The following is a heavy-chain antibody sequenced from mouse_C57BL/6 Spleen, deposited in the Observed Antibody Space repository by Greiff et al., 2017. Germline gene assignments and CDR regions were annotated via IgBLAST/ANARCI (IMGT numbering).Heavy chain of an antibody. J-gene: IGHJ2*01. CDR1: GFNFKNYY. CDR2: IDTANGNT. Sequence: EVQRVESVAELVRPGASVKLSCTASGFNFKNYYMHWVKQTPEQGLEWIGRIDTANGNTKYAPKFQGKATISADTSSNTAYLQLSSLTSEDTAIYYCARDDSTYEGDYFGYWGQGTTLTVSS. V-gene: IGHV14-3*01. D-gene: IGHD5-1*01. CDR3: ARDDSTYEGDYFGY.